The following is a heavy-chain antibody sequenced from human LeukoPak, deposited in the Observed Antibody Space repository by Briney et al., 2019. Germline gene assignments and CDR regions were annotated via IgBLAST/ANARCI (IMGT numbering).Heavy chain of an antibody. CDR1: GFSLRTYA. V-gene: IGHV3-23*01. CDR3: AEHKGGGLGNAAFDM. CDR2: MRGGGFSR. D-gene: IGHD2-15*01. J-gene: IGHJ3*02. Sequence: PGGSLRLSCVVSGFSLRTYAMSWVRQAPGNGLEWVTTMRGGGFSRYYADSVKGRVSISRDDSKNTVSLEVDNLGVEDTAIYYCAEHKGGGLGNAAFDMWGPGTMLIVSS.